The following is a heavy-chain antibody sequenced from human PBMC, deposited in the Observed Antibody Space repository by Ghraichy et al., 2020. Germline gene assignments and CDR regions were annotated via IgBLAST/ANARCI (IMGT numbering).Heavy chain of an antibody. CDR2: IWYDGSNK. J-gene: IGHJ4*02. Sequence: GGSLRLSCAASGFTFSSYGMHWVRQAPGKGLEWVAVIWYDGSNKYYADSVKGRFTISRDNSKNTLYLQMNSLRAEDTAVYYCARTTYDSSGYYDYWGQGTLVTVSS. D-gene: IGHD3-22*01. CDR1: GFTFSSYG. CDR3: ARTTYDSSGYYDY. V-gene: IGHV3-33*01.